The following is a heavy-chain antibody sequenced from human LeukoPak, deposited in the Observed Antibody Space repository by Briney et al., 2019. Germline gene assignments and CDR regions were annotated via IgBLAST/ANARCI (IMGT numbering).Heavy chain of an antibody. Sequence: GASVKVSCKASGYTFTSYDINWVRQATGQGLEWMGWMNPNSGNTGYAQKFQGRVTMTRNTSISTAYMELSSLRSEDTAVYYCASSLITIYGPGDYWGQGTLVTVSA. CDR2: MNPNSGNT. CDR1: GYTFTSYD. V-gene: IGHV1-8*01. CDR3: ASSLITIYGPGDY. J-gene: IGHJ4*02. D-gene: IGHD3-16*01.